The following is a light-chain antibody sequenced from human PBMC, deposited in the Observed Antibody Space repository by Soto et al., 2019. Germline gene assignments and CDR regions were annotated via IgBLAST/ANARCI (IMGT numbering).Light chain of an antibody. J-gene: IGKJ2*01. CDR2: RAS. V-gene: IGKV3-15*01. CDR1: QSVSYN. CDR3: QQYSDWPPYT. Sequence: EIVMTQSPATLSVSPGEGATLSCRASQSVSYNLAWYQQKPGQAPRLLVYRASTRATDIPARFSGSGSGTEFTLTISSLQSEDFAVYYCQQYSDWPPYTFGQGTKLEIK.